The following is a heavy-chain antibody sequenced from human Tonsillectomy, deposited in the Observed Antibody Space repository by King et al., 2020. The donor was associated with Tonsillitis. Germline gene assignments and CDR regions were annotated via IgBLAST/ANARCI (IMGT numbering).Heavy chain of an antibody. V-gene: IGHV3-23*04. Sequence: VQLVESGEGLVQPGGSLRLSCAASGFTFSTYAMTWVRQAPGKGLEWVATISGSSDSTYYTDSVKGRFTISRDSSKTTLYLQMNSLRAEDTAVYYCAKILVLVYWGQGTLVTVSS. J-gene: IGHJ4*02. CDR2: ISGSSDST. CDR3: AKILVLVY. CDR1: GFTFSTYA.